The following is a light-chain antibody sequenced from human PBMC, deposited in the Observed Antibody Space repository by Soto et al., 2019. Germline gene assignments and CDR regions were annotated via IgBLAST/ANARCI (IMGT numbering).Light chain of an antibody. CDR1: PSISRW. CDR2: KES. J-gene: IGKJ1*01. CDR3: QKDNSTQWT. V-gene: IGKV1-5*03. Sequence: ITVTLSPSTXSATYDDRFPIPCRESPSISRWLEWYKKKPGKEXKXXXYKESTLESGVHSHLSGSGSGKEFTITMSSLQPEDFETYYSQKDNSTQWTLGHGTQVEI.